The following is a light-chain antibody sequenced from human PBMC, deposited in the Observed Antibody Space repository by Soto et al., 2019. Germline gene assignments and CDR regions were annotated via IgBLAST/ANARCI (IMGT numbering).Light chain of an antibody. CDR3: QQYGISPT. CDR2: GAS. J-gene: IGKJ1*01. Sequence: EIVLTQSPGTLSLSPGERATLSCRASQSISSSYLAWYQQKPGRAPRPLIYGASSRATGIPDRFSGSGSGTDFTLTISRLEPEDFAVYYCQQYGISPTFGQGTKVDIK. V-gene: IGKV3-20*01. CDR1: QSISSSY.